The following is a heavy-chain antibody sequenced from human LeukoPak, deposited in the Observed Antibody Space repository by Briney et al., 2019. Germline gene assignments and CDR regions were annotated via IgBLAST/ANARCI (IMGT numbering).Heavy chain of an antibody. CDR1: GFTFSSYA. J-gene: IGHJ6*02. D-gene: IGHD3-10*01. V-gene: IGHV3-23*01. CDR3: AKGPYYGSGSSYYYYGLDV. Sequence: GGSLRLSCAASGFTFSSYAMSWVRQAPGKGLEWVSAISGSGSTYYADSVKGRFTISRDNSKNTLYLQMKSLRAEDTAVYDCAKGPYYGSGSSYYYYGLDVWGQGTTVTVSS. CDR2: ISGSGST.